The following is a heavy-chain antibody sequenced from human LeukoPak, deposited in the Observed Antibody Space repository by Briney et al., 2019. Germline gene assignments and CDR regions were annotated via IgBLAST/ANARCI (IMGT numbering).Heavy chain of an antibody. J-gene: IGHJ4*02. Sequence: SETLSLTCTVSGGSISSSSYYWGWIGQPPGKGREWVGSIDYSGSTYYNPSLKSRVTISVDTSKNQLSLKLSSVTAADTAVYYCARDHSYYDILTGYYPSPYYFDYWGQGTLVTVSS. CDR2: IDYSGST. CDR3: ARDHSYYDILTGYYPSPYYFDY. V-gene: IGHV4-39*07. CDR1: GGSISSSSYY. D-gene: IGHD3-9*01.